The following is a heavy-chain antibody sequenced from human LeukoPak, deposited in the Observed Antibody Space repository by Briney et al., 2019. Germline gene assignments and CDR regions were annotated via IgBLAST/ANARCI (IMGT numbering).Heavy chain of an antibody. Sequence: GASVKVSCKASGYTFTSYAMNWVRQARGQGLKWMGWINTNTGNPTYAQGFTGRFVFSLDTSVSTAYLQISSLKAEDTAVYYCERSLGGGTSAFDYWGQGTMVTVSS. V-gene: IGHV7-4-1*02. CDR3: ERSLGGGTSAFDY. CDR2: INTNTGNP. J-gene: IGHJ4*02. CDR1: GYTFTSYA. D-gene: IGHD2-15*01.